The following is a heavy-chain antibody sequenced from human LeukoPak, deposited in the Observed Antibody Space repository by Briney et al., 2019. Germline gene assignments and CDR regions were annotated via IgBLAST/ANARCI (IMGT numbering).Heavy chain of an antibody. CDR1: GFTFSSYS. D-gene: IGHD3-22*01. Sequence: GGSLRLSCAASGFTFSSYSMSWVRQAPGKGLEWVSSISSSSSYIYYADSVKGRFTISRDNAKNSLYLQMNSLRAEDTAVYYCARQFNYYDSSGYPSGEAFDIWGQGTMVTVSS. CDR3: ARQFNYYDSSGYPSGEAFDI. V-gene: IGHV3-21*01. CDR2: ISSSSSYI. J-gene: IGHJ3*02.